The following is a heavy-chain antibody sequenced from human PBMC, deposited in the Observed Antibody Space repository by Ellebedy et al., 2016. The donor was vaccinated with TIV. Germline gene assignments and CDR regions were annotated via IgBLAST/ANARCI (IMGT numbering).Heavy chain of an antibody. CDR2: IKQDGSEK. CDR3: ARYVSGYGDYGHFDY. J-gene: IGHJ4*02. Sequence: GESLKISCAASGFTFSSYWMSWVRQAPGKGLEWVANIKQDGSEKNYVDSVKGRFTISRDNAKNSLYLQMNSLRAEDTAVYYCARYVSGYGDYGHFDYWGQGTLVTVSS. D-gene: IGHD4-17*01. CDR1: GFTFSSYW. V-gene: IGHV3-7*01.